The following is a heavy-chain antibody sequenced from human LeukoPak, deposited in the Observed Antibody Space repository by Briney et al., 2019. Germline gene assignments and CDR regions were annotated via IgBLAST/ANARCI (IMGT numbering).Heavy chain of an antibody. J-gene: IGHJ4*01. CDR3: ARDGTAPGLYFDL. V-gene: IGHV3-7*01. Sequence: GGSLRLSCAVSGFTFSDFWMNWVRRSPGKGLEWVASINQNGGETSYVDSVKGRFTISRDNAKNSLYLQMSSLRAEDTAVYYCARDGTAPGLYFDLWGQGTLVTVSS. CDR2: INQNGGET. CDR1: GFTFSDFW. D-gene: IGHD6-13*01.